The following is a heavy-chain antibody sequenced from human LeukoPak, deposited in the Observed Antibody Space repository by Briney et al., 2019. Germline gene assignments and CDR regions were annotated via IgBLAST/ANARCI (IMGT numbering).Heavy chain of an antibody. Sequence: GESLKISCKGSGYSFTSYWISWVRQTPGKGLEWMGRIDPSDSYTKYSPSFQGHVTISADKSISTAYLQWSSLKASDTAMFYCAATTHSGWYYFHYWGQGTLVTVSS. D-gene: IGHD6-19*01. CDR1: GYSFTSYW. V-gene: IGHV5-10-1*01. J-gene: IGHJ4*02. CDR3: AATTHSGWYYFHY. CDR2: IDPSDSYT.